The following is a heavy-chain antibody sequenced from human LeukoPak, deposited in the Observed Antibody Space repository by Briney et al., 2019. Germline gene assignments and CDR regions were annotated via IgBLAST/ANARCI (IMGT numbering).Heavy chain of an antibody. CDR1: GFTFSSYG. Sequence: PGGSLRLSCAASGFTFSSYGMNWVRQAPGKGLEWVSSISSSSSYIYYADSVKGRFTISRDNAKNSLYLQMNSLRAEDTAVYYCARESWSGSSWETTDYWGQGTLVTVS. J-gene: IGHJ4*02. CDR2: ISSSSSYI. D-gene: IGHD6-13*01. V-gene: IGHV3-21*01. CDR3: ARESWSGSSWETTDY.